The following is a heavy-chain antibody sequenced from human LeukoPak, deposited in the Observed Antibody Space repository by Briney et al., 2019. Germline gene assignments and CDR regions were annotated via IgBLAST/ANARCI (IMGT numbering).Heavy chain of an antibody. CDR1: GGTFSSYA. Sequence: GASVKVSCKASGGTFSSYAISWVRQAPGQGLEWMGRMIPIFGTASYAQKFQGRVTITTDESTSTAYMELSSLRSEDTAVYYCARARYYYDRSGYYFRRYHFDYWGQGTLVTVSS. J-gene: IGHJ4*02. CDR2: MIPIFGTA. V-gene: IGHV1-69*05. CDR3: ARARYYYDRSGYYFRRYHFDY. D-gene: IGHD3-22*01.